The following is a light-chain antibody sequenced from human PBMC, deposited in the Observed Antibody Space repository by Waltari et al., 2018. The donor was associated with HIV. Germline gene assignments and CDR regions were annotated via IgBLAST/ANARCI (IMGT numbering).Light chain of an antibody. Sequence: SYVLTQPPSVSVAPGQTARITCGGNSVGSKSVHWYQQKSGQAPVLVVYDDSDRPSGIPERFSGSNSGNTATLTSSRVEDGDEADDYCQVCVDNSVIFAGGTRLTVL. CDR1: SVGSKS. J-gene: IGLJ2*01. CDR2: DDS. CDR3: QVCVDNSVI. V-gene: IGLV3-21*02.